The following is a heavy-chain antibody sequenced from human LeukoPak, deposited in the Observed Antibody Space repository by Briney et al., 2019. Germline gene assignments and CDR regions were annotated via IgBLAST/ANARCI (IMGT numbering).Heavy chain of an antibody. D-gene: IGHD6-13*01. CDR3: ARDYGGAAYADY. J-gene: IGHJ3*01. V-gene: IGHV3-64*01. CDR1: GFTFSSYA. Sequence: GGSLRLSCAASGFTFSSYAMHWVRQAPGKGLEYVSAISSNVGSTYYANSVKGRFTISRDNSKNTLYLQMGSLRAEAMAVYYCARDYGGAAYADYWGQGTMVTVSS. CDR2: ISSNVGST.